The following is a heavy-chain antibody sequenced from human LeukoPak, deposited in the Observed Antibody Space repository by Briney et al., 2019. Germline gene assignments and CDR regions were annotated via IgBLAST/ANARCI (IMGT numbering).Heavy chain of an antibody. V-gene: IGHV3-23*01. CDR3: AKAVFGMATIL. D-gene: IGHD5-24*01. J-gene: IGHJ4*02. Sequence: GGSLRLSCAASGFTFSSYAMSWVRQAPGKGLEWVSAISGSGGSTYYADSVKGRFTISRDNSKNTLYLHTNSLRAEDTAVYYCAKAVFGMATILWGQGTLVTVSS. CDR2: ISGSGGST. CDR1: GFTFSSYA.